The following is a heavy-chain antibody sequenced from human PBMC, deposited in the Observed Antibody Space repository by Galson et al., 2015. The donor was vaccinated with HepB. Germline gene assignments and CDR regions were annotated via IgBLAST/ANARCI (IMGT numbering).Heavy chain of an antibody. V-gene: IGHV4-34*01. D-gene: IGHD5-18*01. CDR3: ARGPRIGFGLYSYGYTNYYYYGMDV. CDR2: INHSGST. J-gene: IGHJ6*02. Sequence: LSLTCAVYGGSFSGYYWSWIRQPPGKGLEWIGEINHSGSTNYNPSLKSRVTISVDTSKNQFSLKLSSVTAADTAVYYCARGPRIGFGLYSYGYTNYYYYGMDVWGQGTTVTVSS. CDR1: GGSFSGYY.